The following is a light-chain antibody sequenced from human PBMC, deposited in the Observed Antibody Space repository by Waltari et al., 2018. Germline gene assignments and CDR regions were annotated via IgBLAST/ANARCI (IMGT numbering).Light chain of an antibody. CDR2: DVT. J-gene: IGLJ3*02. CDR1: SSDVGAVTQ. Sequence: QSALTQPASVSGSPGQSVTISCTGTSSDVGAVTQFSWYQQHPGKAPKLIIYDVTNRPSGVSDRFSGSKSGNTASLTISGLQAEDEADFYCSSYTSSTTLRVFGGGTKLTVL. CDR3: SSYTSSTTLRV. V-gene: IGLV2-14*03.